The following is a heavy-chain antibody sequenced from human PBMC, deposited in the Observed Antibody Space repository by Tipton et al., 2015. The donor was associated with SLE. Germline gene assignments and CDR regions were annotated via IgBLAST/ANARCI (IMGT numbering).Heavy chain of an antibody. CDR3: ASRLGPADDAFDI. CDR1: GYSFVNYG. J-gene: IGHJ3*02. V-gene: IGHV1-18*01. Sequence: QLVQSGAEVKKAGASVKVSCKAFGYSFVNYGLNWVRQAPGQGLEWLGWISGYSENTNSAQNLQGRVTMTMDISTTTGYLDLGSLRPDDTGVDYCASRLGPADDAFDILGQGTMVTVSS. CDR2: ISGYSENT. D-gene: IGHD1-14*01.